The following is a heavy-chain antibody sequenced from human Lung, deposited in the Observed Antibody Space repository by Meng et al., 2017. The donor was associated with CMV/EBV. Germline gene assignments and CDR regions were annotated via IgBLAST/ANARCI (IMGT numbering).Heavy chain of an antibody. J-gene: IGHJ4*02. CDR2: INPNSGGT. CDR3: ARPPVREDIVVVPADNY. CDR1: GYTFTGYY. Sequence: ASVKVSCKASGYTFTGYYMHWVRQAPGQGLEWMGWINPNSGGTNYAQKFQGRVTMTRDTSISTAYMELSRLRSDDTAVYYCARPPVREDIVVVPADNYWGQGTXVTVSS. V-gene: IGHV1-2*02. D-gene: IGHD2-2*01.